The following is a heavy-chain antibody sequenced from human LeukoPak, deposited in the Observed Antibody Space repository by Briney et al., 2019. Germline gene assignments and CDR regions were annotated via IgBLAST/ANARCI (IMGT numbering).Heavy chain of an antibody. V-gene: IGHV1-2*02. CDR2: INPNSGGR. CDR3: TRDSYYDSSLDY. D-gene: IGHD3-22*01. J-gene: IGHJ4*02. Sequence: GASGKVSSSASGYTFTPYYMHWVREAPGQGPEWMGWINPNSGGRNYAQKFQGRVTMTRDTSISTAYMELSRLRSDDTAVYYCTRDSYYDSSLDYWGQGTLVTVSS. CDR1: GYTFTPYY.